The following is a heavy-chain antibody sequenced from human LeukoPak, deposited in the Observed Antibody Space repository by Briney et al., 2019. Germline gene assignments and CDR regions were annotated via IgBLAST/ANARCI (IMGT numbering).Heavy chain of an antibody. CDR3: ARRLHYYDRSSPRYFDF. J-gene: IGHJ4*02. Sequence: PSETLSLTCAVSGRSFSDYYWNWIRQPPGKGLEWIGEINYSGSTNYNPSLKSRVTLSVDTSKNQFSLKLSSVTAADTAVYYCARRLHYYDRSSPRYFDFWGQGTLVPVSS. CDR2: INYSGST. V-gene: IGHV4-34*01. CDR1: GRSFSDYY. D-gene: IGHD3-22*01.